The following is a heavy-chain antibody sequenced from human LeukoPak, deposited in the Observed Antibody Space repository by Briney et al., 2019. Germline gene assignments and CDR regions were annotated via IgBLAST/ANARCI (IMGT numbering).Heavy chain of an antibody. CDR2: INHSGST. CDR3: ARPYRIAAAPLGY. Sequence: SETLSLTCAVYGGSFSGYYWSWIRQPPGKGLEWIGEINHSGSTNYNPSLKSRVTISVDTSKNQFSLKLSSVTAADTAVYYCARPYRIAAAPLGYWGQGTLVTVSS. J-gene: IGHJ4*02. D-gene: IGHD6-13*01. V-gene: IGHV4-34*01. CDR1: GGSFSGYY.